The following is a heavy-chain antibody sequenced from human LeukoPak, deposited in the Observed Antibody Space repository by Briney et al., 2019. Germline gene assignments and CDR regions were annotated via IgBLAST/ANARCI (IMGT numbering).Heavy chain of an antibody. CDR1: GFTFSTYS. CDR2: IDRSGTNI. V-gene: IGHV3-48*04. J-gene: IGHJ4*02. CDR3: ASTLVTAYDY. D-gene: IGHD2-21*02. Sequence: PGGSLRLSCAASGFTFSTYSMNWVRQAPGKGLEWVSYIDRSGTNIKYADSVKGRFTISRDNAKNSLYLQMNSLRAEDTAVYYCASTLVTAYDYWGQGTLVTVSS.